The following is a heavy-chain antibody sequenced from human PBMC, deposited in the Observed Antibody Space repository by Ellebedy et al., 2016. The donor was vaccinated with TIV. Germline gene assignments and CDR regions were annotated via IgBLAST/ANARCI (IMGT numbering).Heavy chain of an antibody. CDR1: GFTLSDHY. CDR3: CRVEGGGFYAY. CDR2: SRDKANSYTT. D-gene: IGHD3-22*01. J-gene: IGHJ4*02. Sequence: PGGSLRLSCAASGFTLSDHYMDWVRQAPGKGLAWVGRSRDKANSYTTDYAASVKGRFTISRDDSQSSLYLQMNSRKTEDTALYYFCRVEGGGFYAYWGQGTLVTVSS. V-gene: IGHV3-72*01.